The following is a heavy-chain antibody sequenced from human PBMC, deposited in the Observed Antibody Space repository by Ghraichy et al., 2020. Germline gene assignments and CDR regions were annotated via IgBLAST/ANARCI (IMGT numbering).Heavy chain of an antibody. V-gene: IGHV3-30*02. CDR2: IRYDGSNK. D-gene: IGHD3-3*01. J-gene: IGHJ1*01. CDR1: GFTFSSYG. CDR3: AKDGDLSGYYTGAYFQH. Sequence: GGSLRLSCAASGFTFSSYGMHWVRQAPGKGLEWVAFIRYDGSNKYYADSVKGRFTISRDSSKNTLYLQMNSLRAEDTAVYYCAKDGDLSGYYTGAYFQHWGQGTLVTVSS.